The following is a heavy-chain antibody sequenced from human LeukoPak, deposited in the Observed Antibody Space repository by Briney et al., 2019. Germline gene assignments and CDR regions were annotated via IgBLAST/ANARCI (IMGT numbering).Heavy chain of an antibody. CDR1: GGSISSRNYY. CDR3: VRDVGYNFGPNFDF. J-gene: IGHJ4*02. D-gene: IGHD1-1*01. CDR2: IYYSGST. Sequence: SETLSLTCTVSGGSISSRNYYWGWIRQPPGKGLEWIGSIYYSGSTYYNPSLKSRVTISVDTSKSHFSLRLSSVTAADTAVYYCVRDVGYNFGPNFDFWGQGALVTVSS. V-gene: IGHV4-39*07.